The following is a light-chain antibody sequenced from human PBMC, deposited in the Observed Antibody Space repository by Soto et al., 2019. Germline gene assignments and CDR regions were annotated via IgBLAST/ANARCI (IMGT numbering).Light chain of an antibody. J-gene: IGKJ4*01. CDR2: DAS. Sequence: DIQMTQSPSSLSASVGDRVTITCQASQDISNYLNLYQQKPGKAPKLLIYDASNLETGVPSRFSGSGSGTDFTFTISSLQPEDIATYYCQQYDNLLPLTFGGGTKVEIK. V-gene: IGKV1-33*01. CDR3: QQYDNLLPLT. CDR1: QDISNY.